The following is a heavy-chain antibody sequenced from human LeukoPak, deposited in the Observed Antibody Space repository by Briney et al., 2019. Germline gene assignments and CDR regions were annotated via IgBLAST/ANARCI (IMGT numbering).Heavy chain of an antibody. V-gene: IGHV3-64*01. CDR3: ARDGSGSTGYFDL. CDR2: ITSDGVST. Sequence: GGSLRLSCAASGFSFSSYSMHWVRQAPGKGLEYVSAITSDGVSTYYANSVKGGFTISRDNSRNTLYLQLGSLRPDDMAVYYCARDGSGSTGYFDLWGRGTLVTVSS. J-gene: IGHJ2*01. D-gene: IGHD2-2*03. CDR1: GFSFSSYS.